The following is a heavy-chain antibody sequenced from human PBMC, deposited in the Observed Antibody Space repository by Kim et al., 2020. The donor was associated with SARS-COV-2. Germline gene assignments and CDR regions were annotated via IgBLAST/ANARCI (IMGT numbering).Heavy chain of an antibody. Sequence: GGSLRLSCAASGFTFSDYWMHWVRQVPGKGLVWVLRINKDGSSITYADFVKGRFTISRDNAKNTLFLQMNSLRVEDTAVYYCTRGLINWYFDIWGRGTLVTVSS. J-gene: IGHJ2*01. CDR3: TRGLINWYFDI. V-gene: IGHV3-74*01. CDR1: GFTFSDYW. CDR2: INKDGSSI.